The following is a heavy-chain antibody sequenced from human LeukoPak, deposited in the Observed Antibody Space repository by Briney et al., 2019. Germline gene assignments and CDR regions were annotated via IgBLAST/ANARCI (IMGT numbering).Heavy chain of an antibody. CDR1: GFTFSSYG. V-gene: IGHV3-30*03. CDR3: LCLPPKSFDP. Sequence: PGRSLRLSCAASGFTFSSYGMHWVRQAPGKGLEWVAVISYDGSNKYYADSVKGRFTISRDNSKNTLYLQMNSLRAEDTAVYYCLCLPPKSFDPWAQGLLVTVSS. CDR2: ISYDGSNK. D-gene: IGHD5/OR15-5a*01. J-gene: IGHJ5*02.